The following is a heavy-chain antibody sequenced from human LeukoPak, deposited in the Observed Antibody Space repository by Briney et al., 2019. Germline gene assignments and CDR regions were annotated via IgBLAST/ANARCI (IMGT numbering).Heavy chain of an antibody. CDR1: GFTLSSYS. J-gene: IGHJ4*02. D-gene: IGHD6-19*01. CDR2: ISSGSSTR. CDR3: ARDYQWNFDY. Sequence: GGSLRLSCTTSGFTLSSYSMDWVRQAPGKGLEWVSYISSGSSTRQYADSVKGRFTISRDNAKNSLYLQMSSLRDEDTAVYYCARDYQWNFDYWGQGTLVTVSS. V-gene: IGHV3-48*02.